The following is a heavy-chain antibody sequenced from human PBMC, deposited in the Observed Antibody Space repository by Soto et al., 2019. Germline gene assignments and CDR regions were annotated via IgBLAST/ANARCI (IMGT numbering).Heavy chain of an antibody. CDR3: ARDDGQRYGDYGY. J-gene: IGHJ4*02. Sequence: QVQLVESGGGVVQPGRSLRLSCAASGFTFSNYGMHWVRQAPGKGLEWVAVIWYDGSNKYYADSVKGRFIISRDNSKNTLYLQMNSLRAEDTAVYYCARDDGQRYGDYGYWGQGTLVSVSS. CDR1: GFTFSNYG. CDR2: IWYDGSNK. D-gene: IGHD4-17*01. V-gene: IGHV3-33*01.